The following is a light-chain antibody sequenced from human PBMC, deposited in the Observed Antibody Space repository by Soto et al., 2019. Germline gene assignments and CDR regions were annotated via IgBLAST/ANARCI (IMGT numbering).Light chain of an antibody. V-gene: IGLV2-14*01. J-gene: IGLJ1*01. CDR3: GSYATSNTLV. CDR2: EVS. CDR1: SSDVGNNNY. Sequence: QSALTQPASVSGSPGQSITISCTGTSSDVGNNNYVSWYQQHPGKAPKLMILEVSDRPSGISNRFSGSKSGNTASLTISGLQSEDEADYYCGSYATSNTLVFGTGTKVTVL.